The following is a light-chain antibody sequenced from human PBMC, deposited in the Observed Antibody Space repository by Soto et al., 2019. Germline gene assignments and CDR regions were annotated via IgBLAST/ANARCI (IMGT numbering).Light chain of an antibody. V-gene: IGKV3-11*01. CDR3: QQRSNWPWT. CDR1: QSVSNNY. J-gene: IGKJ1*01. CDR2: DAS. Sequence: EIVLTQSPGTLSLSPGERATLSCSASQSVSNNYLAWYQQKPGQAPRLLIYDASNRATGIPARFSGSGSGTDFTLTISSLEPEDFAVYYCQQRSNWPWTFGQGTKVDI.